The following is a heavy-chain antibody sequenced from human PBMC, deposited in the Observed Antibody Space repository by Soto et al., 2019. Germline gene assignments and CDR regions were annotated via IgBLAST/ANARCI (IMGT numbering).Heavy chain of an antibody. V-gene: IGHV3-23*01. CDR2: ITDTGGDA. CDR1: GLTFGSRA. J-gene: IGHJ4*02. Sequence: GGSLRLSCVASGLTFGSRAMSWVRQAPGEGLQWVSTITDTGGDAKYADSVRGRFVISRDNSKKTLYLQMTSLTAEDSAMYFCARGSTDSYPGSRILDFWGRGTLVTVSS. D-gene: IGHD3-10*01. CDR3: ARGSTDSYPGSRILDF.